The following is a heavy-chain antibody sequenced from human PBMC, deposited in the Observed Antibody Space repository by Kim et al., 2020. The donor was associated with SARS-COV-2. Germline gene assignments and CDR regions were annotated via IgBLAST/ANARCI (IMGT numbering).Heavy chain of an antibody. CDR2: INAGNGNT. J-gene: IGHJ6*02. CDR3: ARDPTYYYGSGSYDAPYYYYYGMDV. CDR1: GYTFTSYA. V-gene: IGHV1-3*01. D-gene: IGHD3-10*01. Sequence: ASVKVSCKASGYTFTSYAMHWVRQAPGQRLEWMGWINAGNGNTKYSQKFQGRVTITRDTSASTAYMELSSLRSEDTAVYYCARDPTYYYGSGSYDAPYYYYYGMDVWGQGTTVTVSS.